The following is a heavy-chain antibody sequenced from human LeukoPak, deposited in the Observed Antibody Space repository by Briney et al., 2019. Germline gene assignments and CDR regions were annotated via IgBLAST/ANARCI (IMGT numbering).Heavy chain of an antibody. CDR2: IYYSGTT. J-gene: IGHJ3*02. V-gene: IGHV4-59*11. D-gene: IGHD3-3*01. CDR3: ARYRPSGHEYAHVHDI. CDR1: GGSISSHY. Sequence: SETLSLTCTVSGGSISSHYWSRIRQPPGKGLEWLGDIYYSGTTNYNPSLKSRVTISVDTSKNQFSLKLSSVTAADTAVYYCARYRPSGHEYAHVHDIWGQGTTVTVSS.